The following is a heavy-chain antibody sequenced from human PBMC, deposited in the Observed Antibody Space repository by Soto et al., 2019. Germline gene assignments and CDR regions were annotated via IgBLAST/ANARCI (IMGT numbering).Heavy chain of an antibody. CDR3: ARERGGYSSDF. CDR1: GFSFSSYW. D-gene: IGHD2-15*01. Sequence: GGSLRLSCAASGFSFSSYWMLWLRQVPGKGLVWVSRINGDGDYTNYADSVKGRFTISRDNAKNTLYLQMNSLRAEDTAVYYCARERGGYSSDFWGQGTLVTVSS. V-gene: IGHV3-74*01. CDR2: INGDGDYT. J-gene: IGHJ4*02.